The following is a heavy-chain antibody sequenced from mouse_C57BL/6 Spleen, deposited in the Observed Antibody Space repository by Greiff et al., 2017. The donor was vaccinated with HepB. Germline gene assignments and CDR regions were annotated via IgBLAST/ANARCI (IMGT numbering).Heavy chain of an antibody. CDR2: INPSNGGT. Sequence: QVQLQQPGPELVKPGASVKLSCKASGYTFTSYWMHWVKQRPGQGLEWIGNINPSNGGTNYNEKFKSKATLTVDKSSSTAYMQLSSLTSEDSAVYYCASASALSSPWFAYWGQGTLVTVSA. CDR1: GYTFTSYW. CDR3: ASASALSSPWFAY. D-gene: IGHD3-2*02. J-gene: IGHJ3*01. V-gene: IGHV1-53*01.